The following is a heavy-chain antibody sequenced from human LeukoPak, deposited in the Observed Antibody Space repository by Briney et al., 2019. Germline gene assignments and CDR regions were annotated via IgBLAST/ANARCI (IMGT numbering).Heavy chain of an antibody. J-gene: IGHJ6*03. Sequence: ASVKASCKASGYTFTSYYMHWVRQAPGQGLEWMGIINPSGGSTSYAQKFQGRVTMTRDMSTSTVYMELSSLRSEDTAVYYCARDGQVRTPQGYCSGGSCYSVAYYYYMDVWGKGTTVTVSS. V-gene: IGHV1-46*01. D-gene: IGHD2-15*01. CDR3: ARDGQVRTPQGYCSGGSCYSVAYYYYMDV. CDR1: GYTFTSYY. CDR2: INPSGGST.